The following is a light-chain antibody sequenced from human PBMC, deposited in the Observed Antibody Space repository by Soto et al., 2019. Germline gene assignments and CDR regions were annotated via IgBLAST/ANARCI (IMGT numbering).Light chain of an antibody. CDR1: QDISNY. Sequence: DIQMTQSPSSLSASVGDRVTITCQASQDISNYLNWYQQKPGKAPKLLIYDASNLETGVPSRFSGSGSGTDFTFTISSLQPEDIATYYCQQYANLPPLTFGGGTKVVIK. V-gene: IGKV1-33*01. J-gene: IGKJ4*01. CDR2: DAS. CDR3: QQYANLPPLT.